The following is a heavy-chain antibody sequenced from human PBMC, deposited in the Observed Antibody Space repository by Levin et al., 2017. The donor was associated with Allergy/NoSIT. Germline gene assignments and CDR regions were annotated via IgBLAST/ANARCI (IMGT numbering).Heavy chain of an antibody. CDR1: GFTFGDYA. CDR3: TRHHVVGIPTVDY. CDR2: IRSKAYGGTT. Sequence: GGSLRLSCTASGFTFGDYAMSWVRQAPGKGLEWVGFIRSKAYGGTTEYAASVKGRFTISRDDSKSIAYLQMNSLKTEDTAVYYCTRHHVVGIPTVDYWGQGTLVTVSS. J-gene: IGHJ4*02. V-gene: IGHV3-49*04. D-gene: IGHD2-21*01.